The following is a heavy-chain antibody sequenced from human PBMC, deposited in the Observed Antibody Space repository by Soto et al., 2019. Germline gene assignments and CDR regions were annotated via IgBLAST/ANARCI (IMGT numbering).Heavy chain of an antibody. CDR1: GFPFSSYA. CDR2: ISYDGSNK. CDR3: ARLPNYDFWSGSADYYYYGMDV. D-gene: IGHD3-3*01. J-gene: IGHJ6*02. Sequence: PGGSLRLSCAASGFPFSSYAMHWVRKAPGKGLEWVAVISYDGSNKYYADSVKGRFTISRDNSKNTLYLQMNSLRAEDTAVYYCARLPNYDFWSGSADYYYYGMDVWGQGTTVTVSS. V-gene: IGHV3-30-3*01.